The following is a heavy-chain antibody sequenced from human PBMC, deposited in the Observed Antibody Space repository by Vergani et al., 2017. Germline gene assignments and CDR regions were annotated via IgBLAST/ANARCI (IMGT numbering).Heavy chain of an antibody. V-gene: IGHV4-4*03. D-gene: IGHD3-9*01. Sequence: QVQLQESGPGLVKPPGTLSLTCAVSGGSISSSNWWSWVRQPPGKGLQWIGEIYHSGSTNYNPSLKSRVTISVDKSKNQFSLKLSSVTAADMAVYYCARALKLRYSPFGDYYYYGMDVWGQGTTVTVSS. CDR3: ARALKLRYSPFGDYYYYGMDV. CDR2: IYHSGST. J-gene: IGHJ6*02. CDR1: GGSISSSNW.